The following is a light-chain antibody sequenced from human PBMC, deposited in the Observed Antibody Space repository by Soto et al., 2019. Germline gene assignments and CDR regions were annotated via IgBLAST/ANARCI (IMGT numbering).Light chain of an antibody. Sequence: DIQMTQSPSTLSASVGDRVTITCRASQSISTWLAWYQQKPGKAPKLLIYKTSTLESGVPSRFSGSGSRTEFTLTISSLQSEDFAVYYCQQYNNWAPITFGQRTRLEIK. CDR1: QSISTW. CDR2: KTS. V-gene: IGKV1-5*03. J-gene: IGKJ5*01. CDR3: QQYNNWAPIT.